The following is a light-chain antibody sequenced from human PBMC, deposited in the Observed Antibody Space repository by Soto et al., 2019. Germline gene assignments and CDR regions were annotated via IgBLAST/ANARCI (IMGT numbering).Light chain of an antibody. CDR1: QSVSSSY. CDR3: HKYGSSPLT. CDR2: GAS. Sequence: EIVLTQSPGTLSLSPGERATLSCRASQSVSSSYLAWYQQKPGQAPRLLIYGASSRATGIPDRFSGSGSATDFTLTISRLEPEDFAVYFCHKYGSSPLTFGGGTKVELK. V-gene: IGKV3-20*01. J-gene: IGKJ4*01.